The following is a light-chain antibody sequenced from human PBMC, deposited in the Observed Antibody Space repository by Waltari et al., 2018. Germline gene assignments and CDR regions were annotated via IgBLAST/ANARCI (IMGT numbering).Light chain of an antibody. CDR2: WAS. J-gene: IGKJ4*01. CDR1: QSVLYSSNNKNY. V-gene: IGKV4-1*01. CDR3: QQYYTTPLT. Sequence: DIVMTQSPDSLAVSLGERATINCKSSQSVLYSSNNKNYLAWYQQKPRQPPKLLIYWASTRESGVPDRFSGSGSGTDFTHTINSLQAEDVAVYYCQQYYTTPLTFGGGTKVEIK.